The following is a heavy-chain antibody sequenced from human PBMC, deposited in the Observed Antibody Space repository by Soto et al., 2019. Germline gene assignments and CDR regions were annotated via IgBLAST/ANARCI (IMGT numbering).Heavy chain of an antibody. D-gene: IGHD1-26*01. Sequence: GGSLRLSCAASGFTFSSYAMSWVRQAPGKGLEWVSAISGSGGSTYYADSVKGRFTISRDNSKNMVYLQMNSLRAEDTAVYYCAKDSGRPYYFDYWGQGTLVTVSS. CDR2: ISGSGGST. V-gene: IGHV3-23*01. CDR1: GFTFSSYA. CDR3: AKDSGRPYYFDY. J-gene: IGHJ4*02.